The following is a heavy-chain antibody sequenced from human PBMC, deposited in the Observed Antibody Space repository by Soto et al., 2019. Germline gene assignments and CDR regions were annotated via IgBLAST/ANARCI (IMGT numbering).Heavy chain of an antibody. CDR1: GGTFSSYA. J-gene: IGHJ4*02. CDR2: IIPIFGTA. D-gene: IGHD6-13*01. V-gene: IGHV1-69*01. Sequence: QVQLVQSGAEVKKPGSSVKVSCKASGGTFSSYAISWVRQAPGQGLEWVGGIIPIFGTANYAQKFQGRVTITADESTSTAYMELSSLRSEDTAVYYCARAPGIAAAGNFDYWGQGTLVTVSS. CDR3: ARAPGIAAAGNFDY.